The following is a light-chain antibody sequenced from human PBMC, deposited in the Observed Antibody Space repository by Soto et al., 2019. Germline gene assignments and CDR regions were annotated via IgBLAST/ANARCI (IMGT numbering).Light chain of an antibody. CDR1: QGISSY. Sequence: AIRMTQSPSSFSASTGDRVTITCRASQGISSYLAWYQQKPGKAPKLLIYAASTLQSGVPSRFGGSGSGTDFTLTISGLQSEDFATYYYQQYYSYPWTFGQGTKVEIK. J-gene: IGKJ1*01. CDR2: AAS. V-gene: IGKV1-8*01. CDR3: QQYYSYPWT.